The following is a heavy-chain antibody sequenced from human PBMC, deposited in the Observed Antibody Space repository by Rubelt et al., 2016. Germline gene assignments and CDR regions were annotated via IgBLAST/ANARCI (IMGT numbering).Heavy chain of an antibody. J-gene: IGHJ4*02. CDR2: FYYSWST. D-gene: IGHD3-3*01. CDR1: GGSISSSSYY. V-gene: IGHV4-39*01. CDR3: ARRGAIFGVVIYFDY. Sequence: QVQLQESGPGLVKPSETLSLTCTVSGGSISSSSYYWGWIRQPPGKGLEWIGSFYYSWSTYYNPSLKSRVTISVDTSKNQFSLKLSSVTAADTAVYYCARRGAIFGVVIYFDYWGQGTLVTVSS.